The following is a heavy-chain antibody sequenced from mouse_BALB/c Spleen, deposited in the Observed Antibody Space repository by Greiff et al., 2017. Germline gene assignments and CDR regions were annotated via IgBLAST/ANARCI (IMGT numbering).Heavy chain of an antibody. D-gene: IGHD2-3*01. CDR1: GFTFSSYA. Sequence: EVMLVESGGGLVKPGGSLKLSCAASGFTFSSYAMSWVRQSPEKRLEWVAEISSGGSYTYYPDTVTGRFTISRDNAKNTLYLEMSSLRSEDTAMYYCARDGGYYRYFDYWGQGTTLTVSS. CDR3: ARDGGYYRYFDY. V-gene: IGHV5-9-4*01. CDR2: ISSGGSYT. J-gene: IGHJ2*01.